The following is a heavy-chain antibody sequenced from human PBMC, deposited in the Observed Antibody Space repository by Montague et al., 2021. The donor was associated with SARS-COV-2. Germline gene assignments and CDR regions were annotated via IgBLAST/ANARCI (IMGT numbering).Heavy chain of an antibody. J-gene: IGHJ4*02. CDR3: ARNRLSVFDF. Sequence: PALVKPTQTLTLTCSFSGFTLTTPGVSVGWIRQPPGRALEWLALIDWXHDQYYSRSLGTRLTISPGTSKSQVVLTLTNVDTVDTATYYCARNRLSVFDFWGQGTLVTVSS. D-gene: IGHD2/OR15-2a*01. CDR1: GFTLTTPGVS. V-gene: IGHV2-70*01. CDR2: IDWXHDQ.